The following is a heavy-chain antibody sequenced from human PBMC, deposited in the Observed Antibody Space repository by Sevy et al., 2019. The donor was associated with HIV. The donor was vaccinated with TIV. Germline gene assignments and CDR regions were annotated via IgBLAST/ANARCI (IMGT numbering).Heavy chain of an antibody. J-gene: IGHJ4*02. D-gene: IGHD2-8*01. V-gene: IGHV3-23*01. Sequence: GGSLRLSCAASEFTFNIYSMSWVRQTPGKGLEWVATLSFGWGKIYHADSVKGRFTMSRDDSKNAVYLQMNNLRVEDTAIYYCARVGCTKPHDYWGQGTLVTVSS. CDR2: LSFGWGKI. CDR1: EFTFNIYS. CDR3: ARVGCTKPHDY.